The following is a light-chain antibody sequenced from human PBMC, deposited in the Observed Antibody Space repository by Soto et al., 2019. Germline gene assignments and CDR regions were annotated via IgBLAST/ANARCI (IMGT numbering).Light chain of an antibody. J-gene: IGKJ5*01. CDR2: GAS. Sequence: EIVMTQSPATLSVSPGERATLSCRASQSVSSNLAWYQQKPGQAPRLLIYGASTRATGIPARFSGSGSGTEFTLTISSLQSEDFAVYYCQQYNNWGTFDQGTRLEIK. CDR3: QQYNNWGT. V-gene: IGKV3-15*01. CDR1: QSVSSN.